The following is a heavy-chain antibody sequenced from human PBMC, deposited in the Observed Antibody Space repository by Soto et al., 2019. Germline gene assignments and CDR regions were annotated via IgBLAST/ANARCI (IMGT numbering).Heavy chain of an antibody. CDR3: ARDGSTSWYSYDYHGMDV. Sequence: EVQLVESGGGLVQPGGSLRLSCAASGFTFRTSWLSWVRQVPGKGLEWVANINLDGSEKNYVDSVKGRFTISRDNARKSLYLQMSSLRAEDTALYYCARDGSTSWYSYDYHGMDVWGQGTTVTVSS. CDR1: GFTFRTSW. V-gene: IGHV3-7*05. J-gene: IGHJ6*02. CDR2: INLDGSEK. D-gene: IGHD5-18*01.